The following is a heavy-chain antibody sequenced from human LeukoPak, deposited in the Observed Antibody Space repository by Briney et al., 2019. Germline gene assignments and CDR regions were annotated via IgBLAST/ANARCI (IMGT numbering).Heavy chain of an antibody. D-gene: IGHD3/OR15-3a*01. J-gene: IGHJ4*02. CDR3: ARDRAERNWTYHTLFDY. V-gene: IGHV3-74*01. CDR2: VNGDETSR. Sequence: GGSLRLSCGASGFTFSAYWMHWIRQTPREGLVWVSRVNGDETSRAYADSVEGRFTISRDNAKNTLYLQIDSLRAEDSAIYYCARDRAERNWTYHTLFDYWGQGTPVTVSS. CDR1: GFTFSAYW.